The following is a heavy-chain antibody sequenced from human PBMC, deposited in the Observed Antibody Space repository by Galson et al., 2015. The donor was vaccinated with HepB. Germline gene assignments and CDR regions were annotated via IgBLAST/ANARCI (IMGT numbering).Heavy chain of an antibody. CDR3: ARSRGFGELSGYYYGMDV. J-gene: IGHJ6*02. CDR1: GYTFTSYA. CDR2: INAGNGNT. V-gene: IGHV1-3*01. D-gene: IGHD3-10*01. Sequence: SVKVSCKASGYTFTSYAMHWVRQAPGQRLEWMGWINAGNGNTKYSQKFQGRVTITRDTSASTAYMELSSLRSEDTAVYYCARSRGFGELSGYYYGMDVWGQGTTVTVSS.